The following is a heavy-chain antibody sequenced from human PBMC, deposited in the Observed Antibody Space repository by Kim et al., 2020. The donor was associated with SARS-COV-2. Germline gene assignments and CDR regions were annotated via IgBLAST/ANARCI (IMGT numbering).Heavy chain of an antibody. V-gene: IGHV3-23*01. J-gene: IGHJ4*02. Sequence: GGSLRLSCAASGFTFSNYPMTWVRQAPGQGLECVSSISPSGSSTAYADSEKGRFTISRDNSKTTLYLQMNSLRGDDTAIYYCTKGGLRSGFDFRGQGTPVTVSS. D-gene: IGHD5-12*01. CDR2: ISPSGSST. CDR3: TKGGLRSGFDF. CDR1: GFTFSNYP.